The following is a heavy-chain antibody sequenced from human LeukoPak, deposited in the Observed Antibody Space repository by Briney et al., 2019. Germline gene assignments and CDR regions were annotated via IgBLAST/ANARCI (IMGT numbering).Heavy chain of an antibody. J-gene: IGHJ4*02. CDR1: GFTFSNYA. CDR2: ITGSGGNT. V-gene: IGHV3-23*01. CDR3: AKWGDYDVLTGYYVSDY. Sequence: GGSLRLSCAASGFTFSNYAMSWVRQAPGKGLEWVSAITGSGGNTYYADSVKGRFTISRDNSKNTVFLQMKSLRAEDTAVYYCAKWGDYDVLTGYYVSDYWGQGTLVTVPS. D-gene: IGHD3-9*01.